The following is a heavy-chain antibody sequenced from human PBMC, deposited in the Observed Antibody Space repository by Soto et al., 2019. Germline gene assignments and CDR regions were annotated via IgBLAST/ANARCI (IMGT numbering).Heavy chain of an antibody. Sequence: GESLKISCKGSGYSFTSYWISWVRQMPGKGLEWMGRIDPSDSYTNYSPSFQGHVTISADKSISTAYLQWSSLKASDTAMYYCARLYYYDSSGYWPYYFDYWGQGTLVTVSS. V-gene: IGHV5-10-1*01. CDR3: ARLYYYDSSGYWPYYFDY. CDR1: GYSFTSYW. CDR2: IDPSDSYT. J-gene: IGHJ4*02. D-gene: IGHD3-22*01.